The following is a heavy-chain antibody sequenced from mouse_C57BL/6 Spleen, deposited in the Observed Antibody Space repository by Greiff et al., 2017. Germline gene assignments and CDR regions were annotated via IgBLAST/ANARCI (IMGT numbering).Heavy chain of an antibody. CDR1: GYSITSGYY. CDR2: ISYDGSN. J-gene: IGHJ2*01. Sequence: EVQLQESGPGLVKPSQSLSLTCSVTGYSITSGYYWNWIRQFPGNKLEWMGYISYDGSNNYNPSLKNRISITRDTSKNQFFLKLNSVTTEDTATYYCARERAFYDGYSWDWGQGTTLTVSS. V-gene: IGHV3-6*01. D-gene: IGHD2-3*01. CDR3: ARERAFYDGYSWD.